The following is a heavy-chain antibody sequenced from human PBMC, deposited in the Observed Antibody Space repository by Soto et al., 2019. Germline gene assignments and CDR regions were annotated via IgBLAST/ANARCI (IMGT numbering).Heavy chain of an antibody. V-gene: IGHV4-4*02. CDR3: ARVSSSGWYLDY. J-gene: IGHJ4*02. CDR1: SGSISSSNW. CDR2: IYHSGST. Sequence: SETLSLTCAVSSGSISSSNWWSWVRQPPGKGLEWIGEIYHSGSTNYNPSLKSRVTISVDKSKNQFSLKLSSVTAADTAVYYCARVSSSGWYLDYWGQGTLVTVS. D-gene: IGHD6-19*01.